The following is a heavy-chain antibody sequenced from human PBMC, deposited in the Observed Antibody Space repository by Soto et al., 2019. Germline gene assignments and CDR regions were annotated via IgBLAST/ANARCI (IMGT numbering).Heavy chain of an antibody. CDR3: AKSMLWFGDQDGMDF. CDR2: SNSDGSSE. D-gene: IGHD3-10*01. V-gene: IGHV3-74*01. Sequence: PGGSLRLSCAASGFPFSSYWMHWVRQATGKGLVWVSRSNSDGSSESYSASVKGRFTISRHNANKTLYLQMNRLRAEDAAGSYCAKSMLWFGDQDGMDFWSQGTTVTVPS. CDR1: GFPFSSYW. J-gene: IGHJ6*02.